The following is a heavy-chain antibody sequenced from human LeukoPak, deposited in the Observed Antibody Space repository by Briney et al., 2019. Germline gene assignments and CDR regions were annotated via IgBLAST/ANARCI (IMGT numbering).Heavy chain of an antibody. Sequence: GGSLRLSCAASGFTFSSYWMHWVRQAPGKGLVWVSRINSDGSSTSYADSVKGRFTISRDNAKNTLYLQMNSLRAEDTAVYYCAKGVLRYFWYFDYWGQGTLVTVSS. D-gene: IGHD3-9*01. CDR2: INSDGSST. CDR1: GFTFSSYW. J-gene: IGHJ4*02. CDR3: AKGVLRYFWYFDY. V-gene: IGHV3-74*01.